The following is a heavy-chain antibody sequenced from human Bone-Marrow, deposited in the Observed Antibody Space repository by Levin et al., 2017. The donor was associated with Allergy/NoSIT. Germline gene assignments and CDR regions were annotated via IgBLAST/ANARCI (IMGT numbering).Heavy chain of an antibody. CDR2: IYYSGNT. Sequence: SETLSLTCTVSGGSISSSPYYWGWIRQPPGTELEWIGTIYYSGNTYYNPSLDSRVTMSVDTSKNQFSLKLSSVTAADTAVYYCARQGAVRNFTFWSGYYADPFDFWGQGTLVTVSS. J-gene: IGHJ4*02. CDR3: ARQGAVRNFTFWSGYYADPFDF. V-gene: IGHV4-39*01. D-gene: IGHD3-3*01. CDR1: GGSISSSPYY.